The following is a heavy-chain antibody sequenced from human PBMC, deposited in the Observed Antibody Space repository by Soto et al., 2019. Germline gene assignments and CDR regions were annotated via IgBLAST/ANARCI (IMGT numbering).Heavy chain of an antibody. Sequence: QITLKESGPTLVKPTQTLTLTCTFSGFSLSTSGVGVGWIRQPPGKALEWLALIYWDDDKRYSPSLKSRLTITKDTSKNQVVLTMTNMDPVDTATYYCVHIRRWLQFVLWFDPWGQGTLVTVSS. CDR3: VHIRRWLQFVLWFDP. J-gene: IGHJ5*02. D-gene: IGHD5-12*01. CDR2: IYWDDDK. V-gene: IGHV2-5*02. CDR1: GFSLSTSGVG.